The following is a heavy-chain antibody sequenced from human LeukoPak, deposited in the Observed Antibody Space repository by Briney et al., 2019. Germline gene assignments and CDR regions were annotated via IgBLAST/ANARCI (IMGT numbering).Heavy chain of an antibody. CDR3: ARARSGKWGFDY. J-gene: IGHJ4*02. CDR1: GYSISSGHY. V-gene: IGHV4-38-2*02. CDR2: MFHSGST. Sequence: SETLSLTCTVSGYSISSGHYWAWIRQSPEKGLEWIASMFHSGSTYYNPSLKSRVTTSADTSKNEFSLKLSSVTAADTAVYYCARARSGKWGFDYWGQGALVTVSS. D-gene: IGHD1-26*01.